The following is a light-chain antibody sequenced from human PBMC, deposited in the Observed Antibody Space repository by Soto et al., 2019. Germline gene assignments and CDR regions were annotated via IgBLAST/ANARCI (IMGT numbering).Light chain of an antibody. V-gene: IGKV3-11*01. J-gene: IGKJ5*01. Sequence: DIVLTQSPATVSLSPGERATLSCRASQSVSRYLAWYQQKPGQAPRLLIYDASNRATGIPARFSGSGSGTDFTLTISSLEPEDFAVYYCQQRSNWPPITFGQGTRLEIK. CDR3: QQRSNWPPIT. CDR2: DAS. CDR1: QSVSRY.